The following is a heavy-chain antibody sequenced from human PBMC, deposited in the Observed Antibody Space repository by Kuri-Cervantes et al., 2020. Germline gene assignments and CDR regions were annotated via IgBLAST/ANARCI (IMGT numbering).Heavy chain of an antibody. CDR2: IYWDDDK. J-gene: IGHJ4*02. CDR3: AHSPYCSGGSCYFTD. D-gene: IGHD2-15*01. Sequence: SGPTLVKPTQTLTLTCTFSGFSLTTSGVGVGWIRQPPGKALKWLALIYWDDDKRYGPSLKSRLTITKDTSKNQVVLAMTNMDPVDTATYYCAHSPYCSGGSCYFTDWGQGTPVTVSS. CDR1: GFSLTTSGVG. V-gene: IGHV2-5*05.